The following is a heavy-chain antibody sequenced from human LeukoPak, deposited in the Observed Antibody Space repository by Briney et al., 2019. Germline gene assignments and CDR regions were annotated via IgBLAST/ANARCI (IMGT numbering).Heavy chain of an antibody. D-gene: IGHD1-1*01. CDR1: GFTFGSYS. J-gene: IGHJ3*02. V-gene: IGHV3-21*01. CDR3: ARTGTLDAFDI. CDR2: ISSSISYI. Sequence: GGSLRLSCAASGFTFGSYSMNWVRQAPGKGLEWVSSISSSISYIYYADSVKGRFTISRHNAKNSLYLQMHSLRAEDTAVYHCARTGTLDAFDIWGQGTMVTVSS.